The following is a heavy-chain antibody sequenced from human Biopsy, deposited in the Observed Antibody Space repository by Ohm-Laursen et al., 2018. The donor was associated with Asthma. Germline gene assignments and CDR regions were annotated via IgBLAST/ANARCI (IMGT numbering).Heavy chain of an antibody. V-gene: IGHV3-33*01. J-gene: IGHJ6*02. CDR2: ISSGAGSR. CDR1: GFRFSDYG. D-gene: IGHD5/OR15-5a*01. Sequence: RSLRLSCSATGFRFSDYGVSWVRQAPGKGLEWVASISSGAGSRDYGDPVKGRFTISRDRSNTVFPQMNWVRADDTAIYYCARFSMCTTTACGPYYMYEMDVWGQGTTVTVSS. CDR3: ARFSMCTTTACGPYYMYEMDV.